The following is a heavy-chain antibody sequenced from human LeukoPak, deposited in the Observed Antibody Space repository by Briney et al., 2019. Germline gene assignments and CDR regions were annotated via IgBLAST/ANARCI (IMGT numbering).Heavy chain of an antibody. J-gene: IGHJ4*02. Sequence: ASVKVSCKASGGTFSSYAISWVRQAPGQGLEWMGRIIPILGIANYAQKFQGRVTITADKSTSTAYMELSSLRSEDTAVYYCARDPRIRNYAADWGQGTLVTVSS. CDR3: ARDPRIRNYAAD. D-gene: IGHD1-7*01. CDR1: GGTFSSYA. V-gene: IGHV1-69*04. CDR2: IIPILGIA.